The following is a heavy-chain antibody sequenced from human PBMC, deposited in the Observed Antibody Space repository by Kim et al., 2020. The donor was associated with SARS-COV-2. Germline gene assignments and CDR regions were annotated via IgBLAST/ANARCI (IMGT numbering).Heavy chain of an antibody. D-gene: IGHD2-15*01. CDR2: IYYSGST. V-gene: IGHV4-59*13. CDR1: GGSISSYY. Sequence: SETLSLTCTVSGGSISSYYWSWIRQPPGKGLEWIGYIYYSGSTNYNPSLKSRVTISVDTSKNQFSLKLSSVTAADTAVYYCARDVVVVAAMGSYYYYGMDVWGQGTTVTVSS. CDR3: ARDVVVVAAMGSYYYYGMDV. J-gene: IGHJ6*02.